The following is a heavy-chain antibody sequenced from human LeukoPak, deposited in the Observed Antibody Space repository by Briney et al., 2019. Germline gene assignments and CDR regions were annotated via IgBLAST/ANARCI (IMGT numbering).Heavy chain of an antibody. CDR1: GLNIAGYA. V-gene: IGHV3-23*01. CDR2: ISGGADYI. CDR3: AKNAGTGRAYYDS. Sequence: GGSLRLSCAASGLNIAGYAMTWVRQAPGKGLEWVSAISGGADYIYYADSVQGRFTTSRDNSKNTLFLEMNSLRVEDTAVYYCAKNAGTGRAYYDSWGQGAPVTVSS. J-gene: IGHJ4*02. D-gene: IGHD6-13*01.